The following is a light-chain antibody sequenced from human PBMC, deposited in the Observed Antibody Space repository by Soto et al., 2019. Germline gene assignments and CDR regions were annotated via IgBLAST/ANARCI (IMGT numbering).Light chain of an antibody. V-gene: IGLV1-40*01. CDR3: QSYDSSLSGAVV. CDR1: SSNIGAGYD. Sequence: QSVLTQPPSVSGAPGQTVTISCTGTSSNIGAGYDVHWYQQLPGTAPKLLIYGNSNRPSGLPDRFSGSKSSTSASLALTGLEAQDEDDYDCQSYDSSLSGAVVFGGGTKVTVL. CDR2: GNS. J-gene: IGLJ2*01.